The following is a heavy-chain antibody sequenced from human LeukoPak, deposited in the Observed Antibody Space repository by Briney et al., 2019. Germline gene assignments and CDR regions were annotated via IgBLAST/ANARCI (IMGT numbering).Heavy chain of an antibody. Sequence: PGGSLRLSCAASGFTFVAYAMHWVRPAPGEGLEWVSGLCWNSGSIGYADSVKGLFTISRDNAKNSLYLQMNSLRAEDTALYYCAKDLFPYSGSYYETLGLDYWGQGTLVTVSS. D-gene: IGHD1-26*01. CDR1: GFTFVAYA. CDR3: AKDLFPYSGSYYETLGLDY. J-gene: IGHJ4*02. V-gene: IGHV3-9*01. CDR2: LCWNSGSI.